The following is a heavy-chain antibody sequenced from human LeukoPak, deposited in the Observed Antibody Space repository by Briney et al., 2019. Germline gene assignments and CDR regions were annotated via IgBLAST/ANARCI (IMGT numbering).Heavy chain of an antibody. CDR2: INWNGGST. D-gene: IGHD6-13*01. CDR1: GFTFNSYS. CDR3: ARDPSSWYYYYMDV. Sequence: GGSLRLSCAASGFTFNSYSMNWFRQAPGKGLEWVSGINWNGGSTGYADSVKGRFTISRDNAKNSLYLQMNSLRAEDTAVYYCARDPSSWYYYYMDVWGKGTTVTVSS. V-gene: IGHV3-20*04. J-gene: IGHJ6*03.